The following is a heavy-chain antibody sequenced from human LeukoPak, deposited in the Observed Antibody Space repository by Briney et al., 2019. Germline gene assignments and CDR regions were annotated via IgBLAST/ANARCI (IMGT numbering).Heavy chain of an antibody. Sequence: GSLRLSCAASGFTFSSYAMSWVRQAPGKGLEWVSAITDAVGSTHYADSVKGRFTISSDNSKNTVYLQMNSLRPEDMAVYYCAKEIFSGLLYIDYWGQGTLVTVSS. V-gene: IGHV3-23*01. CDR1: GFTFSSYA. CDR3: AKEIFSGLLYIDY. D-gene: IGHD5-12*01. CDR2: ITDAVGST. J-gene: IGHJ4*02.